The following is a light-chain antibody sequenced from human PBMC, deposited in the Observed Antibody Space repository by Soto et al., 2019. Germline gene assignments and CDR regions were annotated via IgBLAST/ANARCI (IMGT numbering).Light chain of an antibody. CDR1: QSLLHSNGYNY. Sequence: DILKSQSPLCLPFTPGEPSSISCRSGQSLLHSNGYNYLDWYLQKPGRAPQLLIYKASNLERGVPSRFRGSGSGTEFTLTITSLQPDDFATYYCQQYNSYLTFGQGTKVDIK. V-gene: IGKV2-28*01. CDR3: QQYNSYLT. J-gene: IGKJ1*01. CDR2: KAS.